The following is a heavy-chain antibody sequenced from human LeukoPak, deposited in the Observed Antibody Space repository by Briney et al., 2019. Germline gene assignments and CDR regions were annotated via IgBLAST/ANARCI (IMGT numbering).Heavy chain of an antibody. D-gene: IGHD4-17*01. CDR3: ARGFGNVHDYGDSDAFDI. CDR2: IYTSGST. Sequence: SETLSLTCTVSGGSINSYYWSWIRQPAGKGLEWIGRIYTSGSTNYNPSLKSRVTISVDTSKNQFSLKLSSVTAADTAVYYCARGFGNVHDYGDSDAFDIWGQGTMVTVSS. V-gene: IGHV4-4*07. J-gene: IGHJ3*02. CDR1: GGSINSYY.